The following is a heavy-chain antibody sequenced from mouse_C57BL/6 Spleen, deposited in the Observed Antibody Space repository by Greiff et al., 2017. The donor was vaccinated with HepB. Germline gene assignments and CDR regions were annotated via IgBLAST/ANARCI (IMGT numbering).Heavy chain of an antibody. CDR3: ARDYGSSIDY. J-gene: IGHJ2*01. Sequence: QVQLKEPGAELVKPGASVKMSCKASGYTFTSYWITWVKQRPGQGLEWIGDIYPGSGSTNYNEKFKSKATLTVDTSSSTAYMQLSSLTSEDSAVYYCARDYGSSIDYWGQGTTLTVSS. V-gene: IGHV1-55*01. CDR1: GYTFTSYW. CDR2: IYPGSGST. D-gene: IGHD1-1*01.